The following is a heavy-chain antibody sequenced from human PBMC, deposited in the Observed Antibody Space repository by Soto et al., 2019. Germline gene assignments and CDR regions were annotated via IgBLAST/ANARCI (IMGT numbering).Heavy chain of an antibody. CDR2: IYSSGST. Sequence: SETLSLTCTVSGGSIDSYYWSWIRQSAGKGLEWIGRIYSSGSTNYNPSLNSRVTMSVDTSKNQFSLRLSSVTAADTAVYFCARDPPGYSSLHFFDQWGQGTLVTVSS. J-gene: IGHJ4*02. V-gene: IGHV4-4*07. D-gene: IGHD6-13*01. CDR1: GGSIDSYY. CDR3: ARDPPGYSSLHFFDQ.